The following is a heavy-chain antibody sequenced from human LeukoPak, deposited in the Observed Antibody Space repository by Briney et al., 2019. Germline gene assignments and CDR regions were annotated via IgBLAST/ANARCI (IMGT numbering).Heavy chain of an antibody. Sequence: TSSETLSLTCAVYGGSFSGYYWSWIRQPPGKGLEWIGEINHSGSTNYNPSLKSRVTISVDTPKNQFSLKLSSVTAADTAVYYCARDEPGDGLDYWGQGTLVTVSS. J-gene: IGHJ4*02. D-gene: IGHD3-16*01. CDR2: INHSGST. CDR3: ARDEPGDGLDY. CDR1: GGSFSGYY. V-gene: IGHV4-34*01.